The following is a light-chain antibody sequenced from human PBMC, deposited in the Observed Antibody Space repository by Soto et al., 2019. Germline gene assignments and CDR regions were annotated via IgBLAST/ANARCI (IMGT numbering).Light chain of an antibody. CDR2: DVS. Sequence: QSVLTQPASVSGSPGQSITISCTGSSSDVGGYKYVSWYQQHPGKAPKLMIYDVSNRPSGVSDRFSGSKSGNTASLTISGLQSEDEADYYCDSYTSSSSYVFGTGTKLTFL. J-gene: IGLJ1*01. CDR1: SSDVGGYKY. V-gene: IGLV2-14*01. CDR3: DSYTSSSSYV.